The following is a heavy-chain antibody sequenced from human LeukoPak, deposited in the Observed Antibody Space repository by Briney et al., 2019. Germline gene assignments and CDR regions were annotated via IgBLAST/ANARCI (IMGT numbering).Heavy chain of an antibody. D-gene: IGHD2-21*02. CDR3: AREAYCGGDCYSGFYY. Sequence: SETLSLTCTVSGGSISSYHWSWIRQPPGKGLEWIGYIYYSGSTNYNPSLKSRVTISVDTSKRQFSLKLSSVTAADTAVYYCAREAYCGGDCYSGFYYWGQGTLVTVSS. J-gene: IGHJ4*02. CDR2: IYYSGST. CDR1: GGSISSYH. V-gene: IGHV4-59*01.